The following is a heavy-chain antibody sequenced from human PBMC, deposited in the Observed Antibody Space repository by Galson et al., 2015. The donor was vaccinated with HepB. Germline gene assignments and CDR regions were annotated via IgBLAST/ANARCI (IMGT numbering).Heavy chain of an antibody. CDR2: ISYDGSNK. CDR1: GYTFTSYD. D-gene: IGHD3-9*01. V-gene: IGHV3-30*03. J-gene: IGHJ6*02. Sequence: SCKASGYTFTSYDINWVRQAPGKGLEWVAVISYDGSNKYYADSVKGRFTISRDNSKNTLYLQMNSLRAEDTAMYYCARRYYDILTGPTYGMDVWGQGTTVTVSS. CDR3: ARRYYDILTGPTYGMDV.